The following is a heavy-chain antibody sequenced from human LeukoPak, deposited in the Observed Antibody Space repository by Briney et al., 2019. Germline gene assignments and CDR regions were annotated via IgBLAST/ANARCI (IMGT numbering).Heavy chain of an antibody. V-gene: IGHV3-7*01. J-gene: IGHJ4*02. D-gene: IGHD2-8*02. CDR2: INQDGVEK. Sequence: GGSLRLSCAASGFNFRNYLMSWVRQAPGKGLEWVANINQDGVEKDYVDSVKGRFTISRDNAKNSLYLQMNSLRAEDTALYFCARALLHWNYFYNWGQGTLVTVSS. CDR3: ARALLHWNYFYN. CDR1: GFNFRNYL.